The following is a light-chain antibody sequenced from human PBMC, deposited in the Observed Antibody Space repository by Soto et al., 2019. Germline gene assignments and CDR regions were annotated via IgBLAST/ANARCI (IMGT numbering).Light chain of an antibody. CDR2: DTS. J-gene: IGKJ1*01. Sequence: EMVLTQSPGTLSLSPGERATLSCRASQSVSSSYLAWYQQKPGQAPRLLIYDTSSRATGIPDRFSGSGSGTDFSLAISRLAPEDFEVYYWQQCGSSPSFGQGTKVELK. CDR1: QSVSSSY. V-gene: IGKV3-20*01. CDR3: QQCGSSPS.